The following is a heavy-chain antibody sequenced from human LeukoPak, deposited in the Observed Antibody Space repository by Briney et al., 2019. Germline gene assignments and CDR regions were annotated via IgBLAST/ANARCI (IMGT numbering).Heavy chain of an antibody. D-gene: IGHD6-13*01. CDR1: GYTFSGNS. CDR3: ARGDGSSWFDY. Sequence: GASVKVSCKASGYTFSGNSMHWVRQAPGQGLEWMGWINPNSGGTKYAQKFQGRVTMTRDTSINTAYMELSSLKSDDTAVYYCARGDGSSWFDYWGQGTLVTVSS. J-gene: IGHJ4*02. CDR2: INPNSGGT. V-gene: IGHV1-2*02.